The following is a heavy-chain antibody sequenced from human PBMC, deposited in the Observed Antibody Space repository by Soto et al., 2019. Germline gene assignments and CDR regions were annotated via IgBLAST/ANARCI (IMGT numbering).Heavy chain of an antibody. V-gene: IGHV4-39*01. CDR1: GGSISSSSYY. CDR3: ARHSPDSSSSAEYYYYYYGMDV. D-gene: IGHD6-6*01. J-gene: IGHJ6*02. Sequence: SETLSLTCTVSGGSISSSSYYWGWIRQPPGKGLEWIGSIYYSGSTYYNPSLKSRVTISVDTSKNQFSLKLSSVTAADTAVYYCARHSPDSSSSAEYYYYYYGMDVWGQGTTVTVSS. CDR2: IYYSGST.